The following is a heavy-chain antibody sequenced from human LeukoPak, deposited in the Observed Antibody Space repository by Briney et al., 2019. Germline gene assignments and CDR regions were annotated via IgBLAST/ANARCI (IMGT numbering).Heavy chain of an antibody. Sequence: SETLSLTCTVSGGSISSGDYYWSWIRQPPGKGLEWIGYIYCSGSTYYNPSLKSRVTISVDTSKNQFSLKLSSVTAADTAVYYCARETTGYWFDPWGQGTLVTVSS. V-gene: IGHV4-30-4*01. CDR3: ARETTGYWFDP. CDR2: IYCSGST. J-gene: IGHJ5*02. CDR1: GGSISSGDYY. D-gene: IGHD4-11*01.